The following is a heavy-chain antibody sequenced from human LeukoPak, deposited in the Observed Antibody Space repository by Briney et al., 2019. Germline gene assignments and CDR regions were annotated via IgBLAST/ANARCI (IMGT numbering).Heavy chain of an antibody. V-gene: IGHV3-7*02. J-gene: IGHJ4*02. CDR3: ARVVIAARRDFDY. CDR2: IKEDGSEN. Sequence: PGGSLRLSCAASGFTFSYYWMSWVRQAPGKGLEWVANIKEDGSENYSVDSVKGRFTISRDNAKNSLYLQMNSLRAEDTAVYYCARVVIAARRDFDYWGQGTLVTVSS. CDR1: GFTFSYYW. D-gene: IGHD6-6*01.